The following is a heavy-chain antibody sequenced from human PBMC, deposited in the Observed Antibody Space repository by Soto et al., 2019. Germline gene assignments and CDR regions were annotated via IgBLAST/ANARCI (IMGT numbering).Heavy chain of an antibody. Sequence: SETLSLTCTVSGGSISSYYWSWIRQPPGKGLEWIGYIFYSGSTNYNPSLDSRVTMSVETSKNQFTLKVRSVTAADTAVYYCARLGRVNKIDIWGQGTLVTVSS. D-gene: IGHD2-15*01. CDR1: GGSISSYY. J-gene: IGHJ4*02. CDR3: ARLGRVNKIDI. CDR2: IFYSGST. V-gene: IGHV4-59*08.